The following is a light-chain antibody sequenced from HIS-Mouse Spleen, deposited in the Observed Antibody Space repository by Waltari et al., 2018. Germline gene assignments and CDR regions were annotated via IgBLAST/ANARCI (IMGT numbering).Light chain of an antibody. CDR1: SSNIGSNY. V-gene: IGLV1-47*01. CDR2: RNN. J-gene: IGLJ3*02. CDR3: AAWDDSLSGPV. Sequence: QSVLTQPPSASGTPGQRVTISCSGRSSNIGSNYVYWYQQLPGTAPKLLIYRNNQRPSGVPGRFSGSKSGTSASLAISGLRSEDEADYYCAAWDDSLSGPVFGGGTKLTVL.